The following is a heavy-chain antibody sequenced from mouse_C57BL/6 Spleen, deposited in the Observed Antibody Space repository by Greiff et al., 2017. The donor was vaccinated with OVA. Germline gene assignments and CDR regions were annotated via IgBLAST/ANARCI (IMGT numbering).Heavy chain of an antibody. CDR1: GYTFTDYY. CDR3: ARSTFPFAY. D-gene: IGHD6-1*01. J-gene: IGHJ3*01. V-gene: IGHV1-26*01. Sequence: VQLQQSGPELVKPGASVKISCKASGYTFTDYYMNWVKQSHGKSLEWIGDINPNNGGTSYNQKFKGKATLTVDKSSSTAYMELRSLTSEDSAVYYCARSTFPFAYWGQGTLVTVSA. CDR2: INPNNGGT.